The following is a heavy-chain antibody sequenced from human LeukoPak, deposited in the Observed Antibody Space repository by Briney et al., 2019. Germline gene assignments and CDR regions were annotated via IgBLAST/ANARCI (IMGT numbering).Heavy chain of an antibody. CDR1: GYNFTNYY. J-gene: IGHJ3*01. V-gene: IGHV1-46*01. D-gene: IGHD5-24*01. Sequence: WASVKVSCKPSGYNFTNYYMHWVRQAPGQGLEWMGIINPGTGSTHYAQQFQGRVTMTSDMSTSTVYMEVSSLRSDDTAVYYCARAEITSDGYNSAFDVWGLGTMVTVSS. CDR3: ARAEITSDGYNSAFDV. CDR2: INPGTGST.